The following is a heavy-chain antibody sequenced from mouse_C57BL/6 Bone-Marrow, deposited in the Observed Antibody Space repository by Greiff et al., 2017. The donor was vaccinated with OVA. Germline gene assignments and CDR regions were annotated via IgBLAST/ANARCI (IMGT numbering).Heavy chain of an antibody. CDR3: ARKGVGRWYFDV. V-gene: IGHV1-82*01. CDR1: GYAFSSSW. Sequence: VKLMESGPELVKPGASVKISCKASGYAFSSSWMNWVKQRPGKGLEWIGRIYPGDGDTNYNGKFKGKATLTADKSSSTAYMQLSSLTSEDSAVYVCARKGVGRWYFDVWGTGTTVTVSS. J-gene: IGHJ1*03. D-gene: IGHD4-1*01. CDR2: IYPGDGDT.